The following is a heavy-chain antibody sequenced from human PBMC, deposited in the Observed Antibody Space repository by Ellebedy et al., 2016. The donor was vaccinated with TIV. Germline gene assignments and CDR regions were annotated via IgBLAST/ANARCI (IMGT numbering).Heavy chain of an antibody. CDR3: ARNDILTGDDAFDI. Sequence: GGSLRLSCAASGFTFSSYAMSWVRQAPGKGLEWLSAISGSDGNTYYADSVKGRFAISRDNSKNTLYLQMNSLRAEDTAVYYLARNDILTGDDAFDIWGQGTMVTVSS. V-gene: IGHV3-23*01. J-gene: IGHJ3*02. CDR1: GFTFSSYA. CDR2: ISGSDGNT. D-gene: IGHD3-9*01.